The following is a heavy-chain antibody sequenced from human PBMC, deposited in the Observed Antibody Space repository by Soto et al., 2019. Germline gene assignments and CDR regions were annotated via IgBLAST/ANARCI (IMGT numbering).Heavy chain of an antibody. CDR1: GFTFSSYS. V-gene: IGHV3-21*01. CDR3: ARPIADHYYYYYGMDV. J-gene: IGHJ6*02. Sequence: PGGSLRLSCAASGFTFSSYSMNWVRQAPGKGLEWVSSISSSSSYIYYADSVKGRFTISRDNAKNSLYLQMNSLRAEDTAVYYCARPIADHYYYYYGMDVWGQGTTVTVSS. CDR2: ISSSSSYI. D-gene: IGHD6-13*01.